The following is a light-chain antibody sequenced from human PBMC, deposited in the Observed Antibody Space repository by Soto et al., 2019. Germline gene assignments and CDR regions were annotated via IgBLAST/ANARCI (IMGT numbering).Light chain of an antibody. Sequence: DIQMTQSPSSLSASVGDRVTITCRASQDIRNGLGWYQQKPGRAPKRLIYAASSLQSGVPSRFSGSGSGTEFTLTISSRQSEDFATYYCLQHNSYPYTFGQGTKLEIK. CDR1: QDIRNG. CDR2: AAS. CDR3: LQHNSYPYT. J-gene: IGKJ2*01. V-gene: IGKV1-17*01.